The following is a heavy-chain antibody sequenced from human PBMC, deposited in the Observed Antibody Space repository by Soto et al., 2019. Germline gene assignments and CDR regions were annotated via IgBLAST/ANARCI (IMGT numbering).Heavy chain of an antibody. CDR3: ARHSLRQQLTYSGMEV. CDR1: GYSFASYW. J-gene: IGHJ6*02. Sequence: ASLTISGKCSGYSFASYWISWVRQMPGKGLEWMGRIDPSDSYTNYSPSFQGHVTISADKSISTAYLQWSSLKASDTAMYYCARHSLRQQLTYSGMEVWGQGTTVPVSS. CDR2: IDPSDSYT. D-gene: IGHD6-13*01. V-gene: IGHV5-10-1*01.